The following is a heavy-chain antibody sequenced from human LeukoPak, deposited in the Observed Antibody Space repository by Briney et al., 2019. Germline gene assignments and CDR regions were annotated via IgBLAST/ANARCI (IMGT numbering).Heavy chain of an antibody. CDR2: IIPILGSA. CDR3: AREGVGGSNFWVRFDC. CDR1: ENTFTNYA. V-gene: IGHV1-69*11. D-gene: IGHD5-24*01. Sequence: ASVKVSCKASENTFTNYAITWLRQAPGQGLEWMGRIIPILGSADYAQNFQGRVTITADESTRAVYMELNNLRSEDTAVYYCAREGVGGSNFWVRFDCWGQGTLVTVSS. J-gene: IGHJ4*02.